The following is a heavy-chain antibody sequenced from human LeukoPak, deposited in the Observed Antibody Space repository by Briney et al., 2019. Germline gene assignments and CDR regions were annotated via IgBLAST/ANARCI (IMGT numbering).Heavy chain of an antibody. Sequence: GGSLRLSSAASGFTFSSYGMHWVRQAPGKGLEWVAVISYDGSNKYYADSVKGRFTISRDNSKNTLYLQMNRLRAEDTAVYYCAKVAILRYYDSSGYYAEYFQHWGQGTLVTVSS. D-gene: IGHD3-22*01. V-gene: IGHV3-30*18. CDR1: GFTFSSYG. J-gene: IGHJ1*01. CDR2: ISYDGSNK. CDR3: AKVAILRYYDSSGYYAEYFQH.